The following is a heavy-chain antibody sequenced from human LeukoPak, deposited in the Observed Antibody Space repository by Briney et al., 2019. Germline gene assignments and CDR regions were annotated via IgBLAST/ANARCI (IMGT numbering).Heavy chain of an antibody. CDR2: IYGDGTT. D-gene: IGHD3-10*01. J-gene: IGHJ5*02. CDR3: ARDRAGAQSWVALDP. Sequence: GGSLRLSCAASGFTFSDYYMSWIRQAPGKGLEWVSLIYGDGTTFYTDSVKGRFTISRDNFKNTLYLQMSSLRPEDTALYYCARDRAGAQSWVALDPWGQGTLVTVSS. CDR1: GFTFSDYY. V-gene: IGHV3-66*02.